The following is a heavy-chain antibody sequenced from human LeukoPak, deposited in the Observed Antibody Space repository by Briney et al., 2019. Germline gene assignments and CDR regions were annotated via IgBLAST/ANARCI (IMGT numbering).Heavy chain of an antibody. CDR3: AKERIPSYDFWSGYYSGFDY. V-gene: IGHV3-23*01. CDR2: ISGSGGST. Sequence: GGSLRLSCAASGFTFSSYAMSWVRQAPGKGLEWVSAISGSGGSTYYADSVKGRFTISRDNSKNTLYLQMNSPRAEDTAVYYCAKERIPSYDFWSGYYSGFDYWGQGTLVTVSS. CDR1: GFTFSSYA. J-gene: IGHJ4*02. D-gene: IGHD3-3*01.